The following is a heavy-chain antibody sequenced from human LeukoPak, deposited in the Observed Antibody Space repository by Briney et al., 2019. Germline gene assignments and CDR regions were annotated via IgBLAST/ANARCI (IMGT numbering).Heavy chain of an antibody. CDR3: ARENGYDRDRELTL. J-gene: IGHJ4*02. Sequence: ASVTVSCTASGYTFTGHYMHWVRQAPGQGLEWVGRINPNSGGTNYAQKFQGRVTITADESTSTAYMELSSQRSEDTAVYYCARENGYDRDRELTLWGQGTLVTVSS. V-gene: IGHV1-2*06. CDR1: GYTFTGHY. D-gene: IGHD5-12*01. CDR2: INPNSGGT.